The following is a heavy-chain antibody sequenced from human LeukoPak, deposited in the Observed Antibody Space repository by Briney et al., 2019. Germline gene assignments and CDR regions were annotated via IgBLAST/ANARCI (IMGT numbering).Heavy chain of an antibody. CDR1: GGAFSGYS. J-gene: IGHJ4*02. CDR2: INHSGST. V-gene: IGHV4-34*01. Sequence: PPETLSLTCAVSGGAFSGYSWSWIRQPPGKGLEWIGEINHSGSTNYNPSLKSRVTISVDTSKNQFSLKPSSVTAADTAVYYCARWANDYSNGFDYWGQGTLVTVSS. CDR3: ARWANDYSNGFDY. D-gene: IGHD4-11*01.